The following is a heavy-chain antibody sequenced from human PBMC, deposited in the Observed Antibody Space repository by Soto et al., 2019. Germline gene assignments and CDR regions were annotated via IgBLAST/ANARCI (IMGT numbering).Heavy chain of an antibody. D-gene: IGHD2-15*01. V-gene: IGHV1-3*01. CDR1: GYTFTRYT. Sequence: QVQLVQSGAEVKKPGASVKISCKASGYTFTRYTMNWVRQAPGQRLEWMGWINPDNGNTKSSQKFQDRVIIPRNTAASTAYIDPSSLISEYTAVYYCARGIATGQLDPWGQGTLVTVSS. CDR3: ARGIATGQLDP. CDR2: INPDNGNT. J-gene: IGHJ5*02.